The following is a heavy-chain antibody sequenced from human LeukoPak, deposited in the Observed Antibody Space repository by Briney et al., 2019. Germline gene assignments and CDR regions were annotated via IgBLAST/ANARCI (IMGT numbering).Heavy chain of an antibody. D-gene: IGHD3-10*01. CDR1: GFSISNGYY. CDR2: MYHSGST. J-gene: IGHJ6*03. CDR3: ARYYGSGSYYGYYYYMDV. Sequence: SETLSLTCAVSGFSISNGYYWAWIRQPPGKGLELLGSMYHSGSTYYNPSPNSRVTISVDTSKNQFSLKLISVTAADTAVYYCARYYGSGSYYGYYYYMDVWGKGTTVTVSS. V-gene: IGHV4-38-2*01.